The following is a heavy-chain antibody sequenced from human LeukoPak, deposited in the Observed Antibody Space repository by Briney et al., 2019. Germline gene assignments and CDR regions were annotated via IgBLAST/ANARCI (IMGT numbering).Heavy chain of an antibody. J-gene: IGHJ3*02. CDR3: ARQVNHAFDI. V-gene: IGHV4-39*01. Sequence: SETLSLTCSVSGGPITTSGATYAWAWVRHPPGKGLTWIGTIFYSGHTFSNPSLQSPVTMSMDPSKNQFSLKLSSVTAADTALYYCARQVNHAFDIWGPGAMVTVSS. CDR2: IFYSGHT. D-gene: IGHD1-14*01. CDR1: GGPITTSGATYA.